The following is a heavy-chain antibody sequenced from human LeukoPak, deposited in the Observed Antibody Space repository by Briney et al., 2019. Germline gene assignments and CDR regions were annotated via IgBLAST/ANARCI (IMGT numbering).Heavy chain of an antibody. CDR1: GGSFSGYY. V-gene: IGHV4-59*06. Sequence: SETLSLTCAVYGGSFSGYYWSWIRQPPGKGLEWIGYIYYSGSTYYNPSLKSRVTISVDTSKNQFSLKLSSVTAADTAVYYCARDRVPAASLGMDVWGQGTTVTVSS. CDR3: ARDRVPAASLGMDV. CDR2: IYYSGST. D-gene: IGHD2-2*01. J-gene: IGHJ6*02.